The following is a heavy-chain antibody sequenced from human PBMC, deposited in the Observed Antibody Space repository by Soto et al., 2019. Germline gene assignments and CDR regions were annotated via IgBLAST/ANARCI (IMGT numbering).Heavy chain of an antibody. CDR2: INPSGGSP. CDR3: ARGYLSTVTTYGYFDY. Sequence: ALVKVSCKASGYTFTSYYIHWVREAPGQGLEWMGIINPSGGSPSYAQKFQGRVTMTRDTSTSTVYMELSSLRSEDTAVYYCARGYLSTVTTYGYFDYWGQGTLVTVSS. D-gene: IGHD4-17*01. J-gene: IGHJ4*02. V-gene: IGHV1-46*03. CDR1: GYTFTSYY.